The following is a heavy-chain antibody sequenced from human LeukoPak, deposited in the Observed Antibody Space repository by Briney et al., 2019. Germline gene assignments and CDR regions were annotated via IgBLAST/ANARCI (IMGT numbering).Heavy chain of an antibody. V-gene: IGHV3-23*01. CDR2: ISSSGGTT. CDR3: AKVAARRDYEAYFEY. D-gene: IGHD5-24*01. CDR1: GFTFSIYA. Sequence: TGGSLRLSCAASGFTFSIYAMSWVRQAPGKGLEWVAAISSSGGTTYYADSMRGRFSISRDNSKSMLYLEMSSLRADDTAVYYCAKVAARRDYEAYFEYWGQGTQVTASS. J-gene: IGHJ4*02.